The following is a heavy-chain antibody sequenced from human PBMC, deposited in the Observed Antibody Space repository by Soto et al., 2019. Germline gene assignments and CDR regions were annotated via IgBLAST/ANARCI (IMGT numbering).Heavy chain of an antibody. V-gene: IGHV3-9*01. Sequence: PGGSLRLSCAASGFTFDDYAMHWVRQAPGKGLEWVSGISWNSGSIGYADSVKGRFTISRDNAKNSLYLQMNSLRAEDAALYYCAKDMSLSGSWLDYWGQGTLVTVSS. CDR3: AKDMSLSGSWLDY. CDR1: GFTFDDYA. D-gene: IGHD1-26*01. CDR2: ISWNSGSI. J-gene: IGHJ4*02.